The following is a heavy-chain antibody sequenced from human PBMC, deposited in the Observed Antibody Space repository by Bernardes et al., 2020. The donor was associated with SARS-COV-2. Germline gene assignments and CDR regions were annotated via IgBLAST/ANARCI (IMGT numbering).Heavy chain of an antibody. CDR3: ARLRGSSTFVDY. CDR1: GGSISGHF. CDR2: IYYSGST. Sequence: SEPLSLTCTVSGGSISGHFWSWMRQPPGKGLEWIGFIYYSGSTNYNPSLKSRVTISVDTSKNQFSLKLSSVTAADTAMYFCARLRGSSTFVDYWGQGALVTVSS. V-gene: IGHV4-59*11. D-gene: IGHD6-6*01. J-gene: IGHJ4*02.